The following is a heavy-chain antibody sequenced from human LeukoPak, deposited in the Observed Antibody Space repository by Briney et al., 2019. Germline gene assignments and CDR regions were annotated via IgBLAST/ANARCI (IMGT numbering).Heavy chain of an antibody. J-gene: IGHJ4*02. Sequence: PGGSLRLSCAASGFTFSSYAMSWVRQAQGQGLELVSAISGSCGSTYYSESVKGRFTISRDNSKNTLYLQMNSLRAEDTAVYYCAKDRSALRYFDWLFHFDYWGQGTLVTVSS. CDR2: ISGSCGST. D-gene: IGHD3-9*01. CDR3: AKDRSALRYFDWLFHFDY. CDR1: GFTFSSYA. V-gene: IGHV3-23*01.